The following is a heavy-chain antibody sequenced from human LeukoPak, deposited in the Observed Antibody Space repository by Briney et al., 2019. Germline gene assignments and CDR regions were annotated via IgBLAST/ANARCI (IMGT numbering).Heavy chain of an antibody. D-gene: IGHD1-26*01. CDR3: ARSSRRIVGATRAFDI. Sequence: SETLSLTCTVSGVSISNYYWSWIRQPPGKRLEWIAFIYYSGSTTYNPSLKRRVTISVDTSKNQLSLKLSSVTAADTAVYYCARSSRRIVGATRAFDIWGQGTMVTVSS. CDR2: IYYSGST. V-gene: IGHV4-59*08. J-gene: IGHJ3*02. CDR1: GVSISNYY.